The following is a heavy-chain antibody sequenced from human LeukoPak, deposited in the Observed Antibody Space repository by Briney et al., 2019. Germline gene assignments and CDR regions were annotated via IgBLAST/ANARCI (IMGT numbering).Heavy chain of an antibody. D-gene: IGHD2-2*01. CDR2: IYTNGSA. V-gene: IGHV4-4*07. CDR3: ARDLALGYCSSSNCSSPLFDY. CDR1: GRSISSYY. Sequence: SETMSLTCTVYGRSISSYYWSWIRQPAGKGLEWIGCIYTNGSARYNPSLKSRVTMSVDTSKNQFSLKPSSVTAADTAVYYCARDLALGYCSSSNCSSPLFDYWGQGTLVTVSS. J-gene: IGHJ4*02.